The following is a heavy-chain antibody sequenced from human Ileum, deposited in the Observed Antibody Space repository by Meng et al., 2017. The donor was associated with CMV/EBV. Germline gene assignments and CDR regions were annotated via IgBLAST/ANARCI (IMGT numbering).Heavy chain of an antibody. CDR3: VTADHHAIKY. CDR2: INQYGST. CDR1: GSFSPYT. D-gene: IGHD5-12*01. Sequence: QWQIQRWGAGLLKPSETLSLTCSLGGSFSPYTWSWIRQAPGKGLEWIGEINQYGSTNFNPSVKSRVTISRDTSKNQFSLRLNSVTAADAAVYYCVTADHHAIKYWGQGTLVTVSS. J-gene: IGHJ4*02. V-gene: IGHV4-34*01.